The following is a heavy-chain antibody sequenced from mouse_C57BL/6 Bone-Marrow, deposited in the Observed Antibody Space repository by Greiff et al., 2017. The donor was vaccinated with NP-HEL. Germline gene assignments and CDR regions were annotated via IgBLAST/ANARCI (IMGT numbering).Heavy chain of an antibody. CDR1: GYTFTDHT. D-gene: IGHD1-1*01. CDR2: IYPRDGST. Sequence: QVQLQQPDAELVKPGASVKISCKVSGYTFTDHTIHWMKQRPEQGLEWIGYIYPRDGSTKYNEKFKGKATLTADKSSSTAYMQLNSLTSEDSAVDFCARFYYGSSPYAMDYWGQGTSVTVSS. CDR3: ARFYYGSSPYAMDY. J-gene: IGHJ4*01. V-gene: IGHV1-78*01.